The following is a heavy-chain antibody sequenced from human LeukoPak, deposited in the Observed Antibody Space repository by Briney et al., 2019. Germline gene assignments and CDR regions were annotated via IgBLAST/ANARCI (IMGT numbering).Heavy chain of an antibody. D-gene: IGHD2-15*01. CDR2: IYYGGRT. CDR3: ASGGYCSGGSCYSPPAY. CDR1: GCSISSYY. V-gene: IGHV4-59*12. J-gene: IGHJ4*02. Sequence: SETLSLTCSVSGCSISSYYWSWIRQPPGKGLEWIGYIYYGGRTNYNPSLKSRVTISVDTSKNQFSLKLSSVTAADTAVYYCASGGYCSGGSCYSPPAYWGQGTLVTVSS.